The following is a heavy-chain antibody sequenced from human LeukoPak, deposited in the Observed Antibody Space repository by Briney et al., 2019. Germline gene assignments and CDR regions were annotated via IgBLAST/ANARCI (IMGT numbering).Heavy chain of an antibody. CDR2: ISGSGGST. D-gene: IGHD2-15*01. Sequence: PGGSLRLSCAASGFTFSSYGMSWIRQAPGQGLEWVSAISGSGGSTYYADSVKGRFTISRDNSKNTLYLQMNSLRAEDTAVYYCAKDRVVGRAEYFDYWGQGTLVTVSS. CDR1: GFTFSSYG. CDR3: AKDRVVGRAEYFDY. V-gene: IGHV3-23*01. J-gene: IGHJ4*02.